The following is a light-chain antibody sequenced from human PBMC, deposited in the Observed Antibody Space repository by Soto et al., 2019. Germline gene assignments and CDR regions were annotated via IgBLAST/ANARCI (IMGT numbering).Light chain of an antibody. CDR1: QSVTNNF. CDR2: TAS. CDR3: KQYGNSPYT. J-gene: IGKJ2*01. V-gene: IGKV3-20*01. Sequence: EIVLTQSPGTLSLSPGERATLSCRASQSVTNNFLAWYQQNHGQAPRLLIYTASTMATGIPDRFSGSGSGTDFSLTISRLEPEDFAVYSCKQYGNSPYTFGEGTKLEIK.